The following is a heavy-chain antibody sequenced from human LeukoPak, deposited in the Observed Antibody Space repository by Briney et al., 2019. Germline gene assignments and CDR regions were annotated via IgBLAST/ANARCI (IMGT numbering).Heavy chain of an antibody. V-gene: IGHV4-39*01. CDR3: ATRSGYYYPIDY. Sequence: SETLSLTCIVSGGSISRNNYYWGWIRQPPGKGLEWIGSIYYSGSTYYNPSLKSRVTMSVDTSKNQFSLKLSSVTAADTALYYCATRSGYYYPIDYWGQGTLVTVSS. D-gene: IGHD3-22*01. CDR2: IYYSGST. CDR1: GGSISRNNYY. J-gene: IGHJ4*02.